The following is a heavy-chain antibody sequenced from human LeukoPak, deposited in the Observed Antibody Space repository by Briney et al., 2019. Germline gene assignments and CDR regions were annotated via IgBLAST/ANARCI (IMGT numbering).Heavy chain of an antibody. CDR2: IYYRGST. CDR3: ARDGSEGGAFDI. J-gene: IGHJ3*02. CDR1: GGSISSSNYY. Sequence: TSETLSLTCTVSGGSISSSNYYWGWIRQPPGKGLEWIGNIYYRGSTYYNPSLKSRVTISVDTSKNQFSLKLSSVTAADTAVYYCARDGSEGGAFDIWGQGTMVTVSS. V-gene: IGHV4-39*07. D-gene: IGHD2-2*03.